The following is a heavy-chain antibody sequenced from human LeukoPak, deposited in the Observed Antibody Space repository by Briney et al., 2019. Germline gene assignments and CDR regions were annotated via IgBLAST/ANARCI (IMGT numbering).Heavy chain of an antibody. J-gene: IGHJ4*02. CDR2: ISAYNGNT. D-gene: IGHD1-26*01. CDR1: GYTFTSYG. CDR3: TTVFRGTYYRTFDY. V-gene: IGHV1-18*01. Sequence: ASVKVSCTASGYTFTSYGISWVRQAPGQGLEWMGWISAYNGNTNYAQKLQGRVTMTTDTSTSTAYMELRSLRSDDTAVYYCTTVFRGTYYRTFDYWGQGTLVTVSS.